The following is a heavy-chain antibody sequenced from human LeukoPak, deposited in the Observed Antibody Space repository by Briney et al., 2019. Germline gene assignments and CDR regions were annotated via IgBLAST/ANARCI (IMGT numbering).Heavy chain of an antibody. CDR3: AKDQYYDFWSDYGPGGY. J-gene: IGHJ4*02. V-gene: IGHV3-73*01. Sequence: GGSLRLSCAASGFTFSGSAMHWVRQASGRGLEWVGRIRSKANSYATAYAASVKGRFTISRDDSKNTAYLQMNSLRAEDTAVYYCAKDQYYDFWSDYGPGGYWGQGTLVTVSS. CDR1: GFTFSGSA. CDR2: IRSKANSYAT. D-gene: IGHD3-3*01.